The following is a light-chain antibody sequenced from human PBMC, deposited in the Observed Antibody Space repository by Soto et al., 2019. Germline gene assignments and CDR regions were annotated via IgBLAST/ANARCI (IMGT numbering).Light chain of an antibody. CDR3: QQYYSTPIT. Sequence: DIVMTQSPDSLAVSLGERATINCKSSQSVLYSSNNKNYLAWYQQKPGQPPKLLIYWASTRESGVPDRFSGSGSGTDFTLTISSLQAXXXAVYYCQQYYSTPITFGQGTRLEIK. V-gene: IGKV4-1*01. J-gene: IGKJ5*01. CDR2: WAS. CDR1: QSVLYSSNNKNY.